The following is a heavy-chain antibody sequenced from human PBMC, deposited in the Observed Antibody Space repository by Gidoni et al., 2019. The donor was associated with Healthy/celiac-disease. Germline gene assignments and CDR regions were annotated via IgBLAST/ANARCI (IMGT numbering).Heavy chain of an antibody. J-gene: IGHJ6*02. Sequence: VQPVESGGGLVQPGGSTRLSCAASGFTFRSHSMNWVRQAPGKGVAWVESISRSSSYIYKADSVKGRFTISRENTKNSLYLQMNSLRAEDTAVYYCARDRSMAVAGYYYYYGMDVWGQGTTVTVSS. CDR2: ISRSSSYI. V-gene: IGHV3-21*01. CDR3: ARDRSMAVAGYYYYYGMDV. CDR1: GFTFRSHS. D-gene: IGHD6-19*01.